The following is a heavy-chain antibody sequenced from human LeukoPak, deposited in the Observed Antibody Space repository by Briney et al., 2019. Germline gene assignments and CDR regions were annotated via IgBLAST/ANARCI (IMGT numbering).Heavy chain of an antibody. CDR3: AAYYYDSSGYVYWFDP. V-gene: IGHV4-61*01. CDR2: IYYSGST. Sequence: SETLSLTCTVSGGSFSSGSYYWSWIRQPPGKGLEWIGYIYYSGSTNYNPSLKSRVTISVDTSKNQFSLKLSSVTAADTAVYYCAAYYYDSSGYVYWFDPWGQGTLVTVSS. CDR1: GGSFSSGSYY. J-gene: IGHJ5*02. D-gene: IGHD3-22*01.